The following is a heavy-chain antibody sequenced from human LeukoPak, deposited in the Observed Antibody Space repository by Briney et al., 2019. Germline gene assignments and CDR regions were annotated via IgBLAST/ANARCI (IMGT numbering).Heavy chain of an antibody. J-gene: IGHJ4*02. D-gene: IGHD6-13*01. CDR2: IYSGGST. Sequence: GGSLRLSCAASGFTVSSNYMSWVRQAPGKGLEWVSVIYSGGSTYYADSVKGRFTISRDNSKNTLYLQMNSLRAEDTAVYYCANPSSSWYWYFDYWGQGTLVTVSS. CDR3: ANPSSSWYWYFDY. V-gene: IGHV3-53*01. CDR1: GFTVSSNY.